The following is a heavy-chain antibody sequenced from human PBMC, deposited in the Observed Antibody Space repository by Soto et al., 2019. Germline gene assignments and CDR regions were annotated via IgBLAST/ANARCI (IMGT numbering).Heavy chain of an antibody. CDR3: ASITMVRGVPY. CDR1: GGSISSYY. V-gene: IGHV4-59*01. D-gene: IGHD3-10*01. J-gene: IGHJ4*02. CDR2: IYYSGST. Sequence: PSETLSLTCSVSGGSISSYYWSWIRQPPGKGLEWIGYIYYSGSTNYNPSLKSRVTISVDTSKNQFSLKLSSVTAADTAVYYCASITMVRGVPYWGQGTLVPVSS.